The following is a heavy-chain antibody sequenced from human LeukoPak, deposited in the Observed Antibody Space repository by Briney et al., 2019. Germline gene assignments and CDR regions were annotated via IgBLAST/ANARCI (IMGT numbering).Heavy chain of an antibody. D-gene: IGHD3-22*01. CDR3: ARGDSSGYAQDY. CDR1: GGSISSISYY. CDR2: IYYSGST. V-gene: IGHV4-61*05. Sequence: SETLSLTCTVSGGSISSISYYWGWIRQPPGKGLEWIGYIYYSGSTNYNPSLKSRVTISVDTSKNQFSLKLSSVTAADTAVYYCARGDSSGYAQDYWGQGTLVTVSS. J-gene: IGHJ4*02.